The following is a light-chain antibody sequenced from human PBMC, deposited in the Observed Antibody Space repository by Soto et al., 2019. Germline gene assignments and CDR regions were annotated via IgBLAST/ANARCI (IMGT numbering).Light chain of an antibody. CDR1: QSVSSTY. Sequence: VVTQSPCTLSFSPLERATLSCRASQSVSSTYLAWYQQKPGQAPRLLIYGASSRATGIPDRFSGSGSGTDFTLTISRLEPEDFAVYYCQQFGSSPRTFGQGTKVDIK. CDR2: GAS. V-gene: IGKV3-20*01. CDR3: QQFGSSPRT. J-gene: IGKJ1*01.